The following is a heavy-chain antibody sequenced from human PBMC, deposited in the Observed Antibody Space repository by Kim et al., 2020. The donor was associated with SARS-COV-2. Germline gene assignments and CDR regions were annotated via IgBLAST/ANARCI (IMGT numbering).Heavy chain of an antibody. Sequence: GNGTTIYSQKFQGRVTFTTDTSASTAYMELSSLRSEDSAVYYCLGGYYFDYWGQGTLVTVSS. D-gene: IGHD2-15*01. V-gene: IGHV1-3*01. CDR2: GNGTT. CDR3: LGGYYFDY. J-gene: IGHJ4*02.